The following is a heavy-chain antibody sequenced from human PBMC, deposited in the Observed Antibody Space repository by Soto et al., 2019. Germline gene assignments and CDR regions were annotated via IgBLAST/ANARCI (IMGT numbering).Heavy chain of an antibody. J-gene: IGHJ3*02. D-gene: IGHD3-16*02. V-gene: IGHV4-31*03. CDR3: ARDGTWFGGVIVGRNAFDI. Sequence: TLSLTCTVSGCSISSGGYYWSLIRQHPGKGLEWIGYIYYSWSTYYNPSLKSRVTISVDTSKNQFSLKLSSVTAADTAVYYCARDGTWFGGVIVGRNAFDIWGQGTMVTVS. CDR2: IYYSWST. CDR1: GCSISSGGYY.